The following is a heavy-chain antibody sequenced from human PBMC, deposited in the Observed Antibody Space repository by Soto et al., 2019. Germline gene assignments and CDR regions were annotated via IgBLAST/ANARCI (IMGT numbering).Heavy chain of an antibody. CDR3: ARDALRFLEWSYGMDV. J-gene: IGHJ6*02. CDR1: GFTFSSYG. CDR2: IWYDGSNK. Sequence: PGGSLRLSCAASGFTFSSYGMHWVRQAPGKGLEWVAVIWYDGSNKYYADSVKGRFTISRDNSKNTLYLQMNSLRAEDTAVYYCARDALRFLEWSYGMDVWGQGTTVTGSS. V-gene: IGHV3-33*01. D-gene: IGHD3-3*01.